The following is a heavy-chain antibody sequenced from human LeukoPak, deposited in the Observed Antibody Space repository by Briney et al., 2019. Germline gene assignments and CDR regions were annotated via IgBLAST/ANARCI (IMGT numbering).Heavy chain of an antibody. CDR2: IIPIFGTA. Sequence: ASVKVSCKASGGTFSSYATSWVRQAPGQGLEWMGGIIPIFGTANYAQKFQGRVTITADESTSTAYMELSSLRSEDTAVYYCARSHPRDGYNFDYWGQGTLVTVSS. CDR1: GGTFSSYA. D-gene: IGHD5-24*01. J-gene: IGHJ4*02. CDR3: ARSHPRDGYNFDY. V-gene: IGHV1-69*13.